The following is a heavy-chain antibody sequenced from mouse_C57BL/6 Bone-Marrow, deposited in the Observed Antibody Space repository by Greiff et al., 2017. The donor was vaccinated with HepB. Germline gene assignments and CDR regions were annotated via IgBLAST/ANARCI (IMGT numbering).Heavy chain of an antibody. V-gene: IGHV2-5*01. J-gene: IGHJ3*01. CDR1: GFSLTSYG. CDR2: IWRGGST. CDR3: AKKGYGSSRGWFAY. Sequence: VQLKESGPGLVQPSQSLSITCTVSGFSLTSYGVHWVRQSPGKGLEWLGVIWRGGSTDYNAAFMSRLSITKDNSKCQVFFKMNSLQADDTAIYYCAKKGYGSSRGWFAYWGQGTLVTVSA. D-gene: IGHD1-1*01.